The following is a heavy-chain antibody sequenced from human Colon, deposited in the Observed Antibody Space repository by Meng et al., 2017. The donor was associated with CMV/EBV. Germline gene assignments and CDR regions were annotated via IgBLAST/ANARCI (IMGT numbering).Heavy chain of an antibody. CDR1: GGSVSSGSYY. Sequence: SETLSLTCTVSGGSVSSGSYYWSWIRQPPGKGLEWIGYIYYSGNTNYNPSLKSRVIISVDTSKNQFSLKLGSVTAADTAVYYCSRSYSSSSFDYWGQGTLVTVSS. CDR2: IYYSGNT. D-gene: IGHD6-6*01. CDR3: SRSYSSSSFDY. J-gene: IGHJ4*02. V-gene: IGHV4-61*01.